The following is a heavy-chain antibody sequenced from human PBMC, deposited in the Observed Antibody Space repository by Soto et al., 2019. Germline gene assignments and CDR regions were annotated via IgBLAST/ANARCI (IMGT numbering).Heavy chain of an antibody. J-gene: IGHJ5*01. CDR3: AKGRLAVGSDWFDS. CDR2: IDSDGTDT. V-gene: IGHV3-23*05. CDR1: GVTFYTYA. Sequence: LRLSCEASGVTFYTYAMIWVRQAPGKGLEWVTAIDSDGTDTYYADFVKGRFTVSRDNSKNTLYLQMRSLTAEDTALYYCAKGRLAVGSDWFDSWGPGTLVTVSS. D-gene: IGHD1-26*01.